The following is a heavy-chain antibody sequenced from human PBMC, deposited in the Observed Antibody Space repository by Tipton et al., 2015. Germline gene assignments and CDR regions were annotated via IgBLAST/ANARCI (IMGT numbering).Heavy chain of an antibody. V-gene: IGHV4-61*02. J-gene: IGHJ4*02. D-gene: IGHD1-26*01. Sequence: TLSLTCIVSGGSVSSGSYYWSWIRQPAGKGLEWIGRIYSSGSTNYNPSLKSRVTMSVDTSKNQFSLKLSFVTAADTAVYYCARDRGSYLYWGQGTLVTVSS. CDR1: GGSVSSGSYY. CDR3: ARDRGSYLY. CDR2: IYSSGST.